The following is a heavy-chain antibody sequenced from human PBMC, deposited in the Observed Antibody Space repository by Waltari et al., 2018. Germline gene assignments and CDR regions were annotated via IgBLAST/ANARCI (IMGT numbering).Heavy chain of an antibody. Sequence: EVQLVESGGGLVQPGGSLRLSCEASGLAFSDYWVGWVRQAPGKGVEWGAKIKQDGSETFYVESVKGRFTISRDNAKNLLYLQMNSLRVEDTAVYFCAMTGRLGTGLPWDWGQGTLVTVSS. V-gene: IGHV3-7*01. CDR2: IKQDGSET. CDR3: AMTGRLGTGLPWD. J-gene: IGHJ4*02. D-gene: IGHD3-9*01. CDR1: GLAFSDYW.